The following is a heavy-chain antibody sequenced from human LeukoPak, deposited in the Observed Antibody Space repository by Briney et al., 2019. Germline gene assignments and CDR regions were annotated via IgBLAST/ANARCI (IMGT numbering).Heavy chain of an antibody. CDR3: SRQVVGNDY. D-gene: IGHD3-22*01. CDR2: INHSGYT. J-gene: IGHJ4*02. Sequence: ASETLSLTCAVYGESSFSSYYWSWIRQTPGGALEWIGEINHSGYTNYNPSLKSRVTLSIDTSKNHFSLRLNSVTAADTAVYYCSRQVVGNDYWGQGTLVTVSS. CDR1: GESSFSSYY. V-gene: IGHV4-34*01.